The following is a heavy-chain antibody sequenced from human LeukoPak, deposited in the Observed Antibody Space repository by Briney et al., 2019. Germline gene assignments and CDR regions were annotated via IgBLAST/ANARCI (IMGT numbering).Heavy chain of an antibody. CDR2: IYYSGST. CDR1: GGSVSSGRYY. V-gene: IGHV4-61*01. D-gene: IGHD3-10*01. Sequence: PSETLSLTGTVSGGSVSSGRYYWSWIRQPPGKGLEWTGYIYYSGSTNYNPSLKSRVTISVDTSKNQFSLKLSSVTAADTAVYYCARQNTMVRGVIGYWGQGTLVTVSS. J-gene: IGHJ4*02. CDR3: ARQNTMVRGVIGY.